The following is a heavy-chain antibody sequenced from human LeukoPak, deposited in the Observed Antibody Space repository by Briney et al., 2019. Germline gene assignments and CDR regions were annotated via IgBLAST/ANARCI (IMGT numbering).Heavy chain of an antibody. CDR1: GGTFSSYA. CDR3: ARGYSITNWFDP. V-gene: IGHV1-69*05. D-gene: IGHD4-11*01. CDR2: IIPIFGTA. J-gene: IGHJ5*02. Sequence: SVKVSCKASGGTFSSYAISWVRQAPGQGLEWMGGIIPIFGTANYAQKFQGRVTITTDESTSTAYMELSSLRSEDTAVYYCARGYSITNWFDPWGQGTLVTVSS.